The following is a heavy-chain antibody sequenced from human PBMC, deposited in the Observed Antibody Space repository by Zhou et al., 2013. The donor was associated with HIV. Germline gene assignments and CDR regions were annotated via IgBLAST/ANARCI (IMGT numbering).Heavy chain of an antibody. Sequence: QVQLQESGPGLAKPSETLSLTCVVSNYPISDGYYWGWIRQPPGKGLEWIGSVYHSGSTYYNPSLKSRVTISIDKSTRHFSLKMNSVTAADTAIYYCARVHLRRLRWEVLAFDSVGPGTLGHRLR. J-gene: IGHJ4*02. CDR3: ARVHLRRLRWEVLAFDS. D-gene: IGHD1-26*01. CDR2: VYHSGST. CDR1: NYPISDGYY. V-gene: IGHV4-38-2*01.